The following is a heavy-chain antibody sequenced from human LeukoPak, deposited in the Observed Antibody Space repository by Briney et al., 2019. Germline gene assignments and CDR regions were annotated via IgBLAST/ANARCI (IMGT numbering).Heavy chain of an antibody. D-gene: IGHD2-2*01. CDR2: IRYDGSNK. V-gene: IGHV3-30*02. Sequence: PGGSLRLSCAASGFTFSSYGMHWVRQASGKGLEWVAFIRYDGSNKYYADSVKGRFTISRDNSKSTLYLQMNSLRAEDTAVYYCAPDIVVVPAAADAFDIWGQGTMVTVSS. J-gene: IGHJ3*02. CDR3: APDIVVVPAAADAFDI. CDR1: GFTFSSYG.